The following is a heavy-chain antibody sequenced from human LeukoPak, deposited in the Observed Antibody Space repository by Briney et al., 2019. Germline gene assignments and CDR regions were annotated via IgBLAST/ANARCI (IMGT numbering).Heavy chain of an antibody. Sequence: SETLSLTCTVSGGSINTYYWNWIRQPPGEGLEWIGYIYSSGSTNYNPSLKSRVTISVDTSKKQFSLRLSSVTAADTAVYYCARDLPRTSAFDYWGQGTLVTVSS. J-gene: IGHJ4*02. CDR3: ARDLPRTSAFDY. CDR2: IYSSGST. V-gene: IGHV4-59*12. CDR1: GGSINTYY.